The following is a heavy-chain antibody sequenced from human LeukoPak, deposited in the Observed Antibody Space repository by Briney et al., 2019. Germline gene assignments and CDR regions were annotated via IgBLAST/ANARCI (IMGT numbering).Heavy chain of an antibody. V-gene: IGHV1-2*02. CDR3: ATRRGGHAFDI. J-gene: IGHJ3*02. Sequence: ASVKVSCKASGYTFTGYYMHWVRQAPGQGLEWMGWINPNSGGTNYAQKFQGRVTMTTDTSTSTAYMELRSLRSDDTAVYYCATRRGGHAFDIWGQGTMVTVSS. D-gene: IGHD3-10*01. CDR2: INPNSGGT. CDR1: GYTFTGYY.